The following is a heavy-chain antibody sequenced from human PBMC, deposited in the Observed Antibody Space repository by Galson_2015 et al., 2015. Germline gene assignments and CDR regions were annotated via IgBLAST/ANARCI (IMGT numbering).Heavy chain of an antibody. D-gene: IGHD2-15*01. V-gene: IGHV3-48*02. CDR3: ASGSCGGGTCHLFDY. CDR1: GFTFSTYS. CDR2: INGNSGNI. J-gene: IGHJ4*02. Sequence: SLRLSCAASGFTFSTYSMNWVRQAPGKGLEWVSYINGNSGNIYYADSVKGRFTISRDNAQNSLYLQMNSLRDEDTAVYYCASGSCGGGTCHLFDYWGQGTLVTVSS.